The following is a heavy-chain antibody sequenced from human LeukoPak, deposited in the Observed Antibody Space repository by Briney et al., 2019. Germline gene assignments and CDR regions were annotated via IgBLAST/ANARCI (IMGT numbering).Heavy chain of an antibody. V-gene: IGHV3-7*01. CDR1: GFSFSRVW. J-gene: IGHJ4*02. CDR3: AKEGY. Sequence: AGGSLRLSCAASGFSFSRVWMSWVRQAPGKGPEWVASIKLDGSEKYYVDSVKGRFTISRDNAKNSLYLQMNTLRAEDTAVCYCAKEGYWGQGTLVTVSS. CDR2: IKLDGSEK.